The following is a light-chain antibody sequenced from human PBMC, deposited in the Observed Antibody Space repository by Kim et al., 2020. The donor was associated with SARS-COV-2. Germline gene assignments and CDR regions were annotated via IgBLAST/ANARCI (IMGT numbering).Light chain of an antibody. J-gene: IGLJ2*01. CDR2: QDN. Sequence: SYELTQPPSVSVSPGQTASITCSGDKLGDKYACWFQQKPGQSPMLVIYQDNKRPSGIPERFSGSNSGNTATLTISGTQAMDEADYYCQAWDSSTVVFGGG. CDR3: QAWDSSTVV. V-gene: IGLV3-1*01. CDR1: KLGDKY.